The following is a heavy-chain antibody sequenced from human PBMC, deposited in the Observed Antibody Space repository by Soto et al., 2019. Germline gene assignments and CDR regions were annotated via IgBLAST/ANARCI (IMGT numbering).Heavy chain of an antibody. V-gene: IGHV4-59*01. D-gene: IGHD3-22*01. CDR2: IYYSGST. CDR3: ARQTYYDPPHYFDY. Sequence: SETLSLTCPFSGFSISSYYWSWIRQPPGKGLEWIGYIYYSGSTNYNPSLKSRVTISVDTSKNQFSLKLSSVTAADTAVYYCARQTYYDPPHYFDYWGQGALVTVSS. CDR1: GFSISSYY. J-gene: IGHJ4*02.